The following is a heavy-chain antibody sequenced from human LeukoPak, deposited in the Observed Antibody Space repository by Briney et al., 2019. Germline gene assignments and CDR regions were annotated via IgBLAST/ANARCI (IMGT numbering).Heavy chain of an antibody. J-gene: IGHJ4*02. CDR1: GFTFTNAW. CDR2: IKSKADGETI. Sequence: GGSPRLSCAASGFTFTNAWMNWVRQAPGKGLEWVGRIKSKADGETIDYAAPVKGRFTFSRDDSKNMLYLQMNSLKSEDTAVYYCSTLTSRGLSDSWGQGSLVTVSS. CDR3: STLTSRGLSDS. D-gene: IGHD1-20*01. V-gene: IGHV3-15*07.